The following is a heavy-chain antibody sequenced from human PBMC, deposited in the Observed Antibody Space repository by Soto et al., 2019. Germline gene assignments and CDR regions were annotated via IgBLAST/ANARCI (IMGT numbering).Heavy chain of an antibody. CDR2: ISSSSSTI. V-gene: IGHV3-48*01. CDR3: ARIAVAGHYWYFDL. Sequence: EVQLVESGGGLVQPGGSLRLSCAASGFTFSSYSMNWVRQAPGKGLEWVSDISSSSSTIYYADSVKGRFTISRDNAKNSLYLQTNSLRAEDTAVYYCARIAVAGHYWYFDLWGRGTLVTVSS. J-gene: IGHJ2*01. CDR1: GFTFSSYS. D-gene: IGHD6-19*01.